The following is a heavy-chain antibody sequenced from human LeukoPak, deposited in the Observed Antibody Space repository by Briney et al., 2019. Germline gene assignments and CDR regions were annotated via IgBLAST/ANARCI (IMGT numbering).Heavy chain of an antibody. CDR1: GDTFSSYA. Sequence: ASVKVSCKASGDTFSSYAISWVRQAPGQGLEWMGGIIPIFGTANYAQKFQGRVTITTDESTSTAYMELSSLRSEDTAVYYCAIPIPTEVVVVPAALLDAFDIWGQGTMVTVS. J-gene: IGHJ3*02. V-gene: IGHV1-69*05. CDR3: AIPIPTEVVVVPAALLDAFDI. D-gene: IGHD2-2*01. CDR2: IIPIFGTA.